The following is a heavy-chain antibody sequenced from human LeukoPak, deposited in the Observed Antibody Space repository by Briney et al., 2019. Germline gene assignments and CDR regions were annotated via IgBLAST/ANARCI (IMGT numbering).Heavy chain of an antibody. J-gene: IGHJ5*02. Sequence: ASVKVSCKASGYTFTSYYIHWVRQAPGQGLEWMGIINPSGGSTSYAQKFQGRVTMTRDMSTSTVYMELSSLRSEDTAVYYCAGGYYYGSGSYYPFDPWGQGTLVTVSS. V-gene: IGHV1-46*01. CDR1: GYTFTSYY. CDR3: AGGYYYGSGSYYPFDP. CDR2: INPSGGST. D-gene: IGHD3-10*01.